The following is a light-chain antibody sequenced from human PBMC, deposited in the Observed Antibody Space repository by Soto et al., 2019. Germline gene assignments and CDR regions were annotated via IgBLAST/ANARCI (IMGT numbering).Light chain of an antibody. J-gene: IGKJ1*01. V-gene: IGKV3-20*01. Sequence: EIVLTQSPGTLSLSPGERATLSCRTSQSVSSSHLVWYQQKPGQPPRLLIYGASSRATDISDRFSGSGSGTDFTLTISRREPEDFAVYYFQQCCISPPTFCQGTKVEIK. CDR2: GAS. CDR3: QQCCISPPT. CDR1: QSVSSSH.